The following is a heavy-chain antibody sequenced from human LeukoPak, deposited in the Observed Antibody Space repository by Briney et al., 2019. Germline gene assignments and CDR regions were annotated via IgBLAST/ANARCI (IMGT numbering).Heavy chain of an antibody. CDR3: ARDSTVTTGDRYWFDP. CDR2: IYYSGST. J-gene: IGHJ5*02. CDR1: GGSISSGGYY. Sequence: SETLSLTCTVSGGSISSGGYYWSWIRQHPGKGLEWIGYIYYSGSTYYNPSLKSRVTISVDTSKNQLSLKLSSVTAADTAVYYCARDSTVTTGDRYWFDPWGQGTLVTVSS. V-gene: IGHV4-31*03. D-gene: IGHD4-17*01.